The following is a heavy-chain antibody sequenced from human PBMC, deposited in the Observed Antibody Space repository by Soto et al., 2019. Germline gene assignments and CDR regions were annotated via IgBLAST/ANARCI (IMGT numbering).Heavy chain of an antibody. J-gene: IGHJ2*01. Sequence: QVELVQSGTEVKKPGASVKLPCKASGYTFTEYAIHWLRQAPGHRLEWMGWINAGNGETKYSQKFQVRVTITRETAANTAYMSLTTLTSEDTALFFCAISVTILGVVSDTPFDLWGRGSLVSVSS. CDR1: GYTFTEYA. CDR3: AISVTILGVVSDTPFDL. V-gene: IGHV1-3*01. D-gene: IGHD3-3*01. CDR2: INAGNGET.